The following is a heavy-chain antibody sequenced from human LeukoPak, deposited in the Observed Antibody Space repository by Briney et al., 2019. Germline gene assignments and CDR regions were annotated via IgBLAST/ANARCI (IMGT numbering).Heavy chain of an antibody. V-gene: IGHV4-59*01. CDR3: ARKAGYKLWLSHDYYYYMDV. D-gene: IGHD5-18*01. Sequence: SETLSLTCTVSGGSISIYYWSWIRQPPGKGLEWIGYIYDSGSTNYNPSLKSRVTTSVDTSKNQFSLKLSSVTAADTAVYYCARKAGYKLWLSHDYYYYMDVWGKGTTVTVSS. CDR2: IYDSGST. CDR1: GGSISIYY. J-gene: IGHJ6*03.